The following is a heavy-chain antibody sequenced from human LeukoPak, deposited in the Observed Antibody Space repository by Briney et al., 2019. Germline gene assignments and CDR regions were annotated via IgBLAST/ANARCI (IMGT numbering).Heavy chain of an antibody. Sequence: SETLSLTCTVSGGSISTYYWNWIRQPAGKGLEWIGRIYTSGSTTYNPSLKSRVTMSVDTSKNQFSLKLTSVTAADTAVYYCARAGGNSSLVIDYWGQGTLVTVSS. V-gene: IGHV4-4*07. CDR2: IYTSGST. CDR3: ARAGGNSSLVIDY. J-gene: IGHJ4*02. CDR1: GGSISTYY. D-gene: IGHD4-23*01.